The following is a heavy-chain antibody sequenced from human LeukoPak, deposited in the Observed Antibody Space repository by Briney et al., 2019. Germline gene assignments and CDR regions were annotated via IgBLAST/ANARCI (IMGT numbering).Heavy chain of an antibody. J-gene: IGHJ5*02. V-gene: IGHV4-39*07. Sequence: SETLTLSCSVSGGFISGSSYYWGWIRQTPGKGLEWIGSIYHTGTTNYNPSLKSRVTISVGTSKNQFSLKLSSVTAADTAVYYCARGGYDFWSGGNWFDPWGQGTLVTVSS. CDR3: ARGGYDFWSGGNWFDP. CDR1: GGFISGSSYY. CDR2: IYHTGTT. D-gene: IGHD3-3*01.